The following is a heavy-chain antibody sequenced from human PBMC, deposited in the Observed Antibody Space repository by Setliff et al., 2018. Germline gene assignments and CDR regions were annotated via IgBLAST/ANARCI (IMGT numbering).Heavy chain of an antibody. J-gene: IGHJ4*02. Sequence: PGGSLRLSCAASGFTFRSYSMNWVRQAPGKGLDWVSTVDGSGYSTFYADSVKGRFTISRDNSKNTLYLQMNSLRAEDTAVYYCAKGSRDDWESAYWGQGTQVTVS. D-gene: IGHD3-9*01. CDR2: VDGSGYST. V-gene: IGHV3-23*01. CDR1: GFTFRSYS. CDR3: AKGSRDDWESAY.